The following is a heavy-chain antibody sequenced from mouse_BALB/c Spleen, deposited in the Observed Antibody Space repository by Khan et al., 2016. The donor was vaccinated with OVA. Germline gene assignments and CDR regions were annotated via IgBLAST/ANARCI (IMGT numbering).Heavy chain of an antibody. V-gene: IGHV1-76*01. Sequence: QVQLKQSGAELVRPGASVKLSCKTSGYIFTSYWIHWVKQRSGQGLEWIARIYPGTGSTYYNENFKGKATLTADKSSSTAFMPLSSLKSEDSAVYCWARGGDSDEAWFAYWGQGTLVTVAA. CDR2: IYPGTGST. CDR3: ARGGDSDEAWFAY. J-gene: IGHJ3*01. CDR1: GYIFTSYW.